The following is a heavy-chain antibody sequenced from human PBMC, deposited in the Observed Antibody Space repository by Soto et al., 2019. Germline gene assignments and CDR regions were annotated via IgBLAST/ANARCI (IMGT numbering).Heavy chain of an antibody. J-gene: IGHJ4*02. D-gene: IGHD5-12*01. Sequence: ASVKLSCKASGYTFTSYYMHWVRQAPGQGLEWMGIINPSGGSTSYAQKFQGRVTMTRDTSTSTAYMELSSLRSEDTAVYYCARDTDGYNLDSWGQGTLVTVSS. V-gene: IGHV1-46*01. CDR1: GYTFTSYY. CDR2: INPSGGST. CDR3: ARDTDGYNLDS.